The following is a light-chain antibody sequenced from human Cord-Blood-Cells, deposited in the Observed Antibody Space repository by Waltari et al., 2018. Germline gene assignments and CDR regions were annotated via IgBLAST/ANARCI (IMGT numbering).Light chain of an antibody. CDR3: MQSIQLPLT. CDR2: EVS. J-gene: IGKJ4*01. CDR1: QSLLHSDGKTY. V-gene: IGKV2D-29*02. Sequence: DIVMTQTPLSLSVTPGQPASISCKSSQSLLHSDGKTYLYWYLQKPGQSPQLLIYEVSNLFSGVSDRFSGSGSGTDFTLKISRVEAEDVGVYYCMQSIQLPLTFGGGTKVEIK.